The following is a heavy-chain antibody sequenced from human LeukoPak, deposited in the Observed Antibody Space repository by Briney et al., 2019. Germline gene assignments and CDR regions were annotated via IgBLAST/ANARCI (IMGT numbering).Heavy chain of an antibody. CDR3: ARDLDEGWSDY. CDR2: ISGNNGNT. D-gene: IGHD2-15*01. CDR1: GYTFTNYG. V-gene: IGHV1-18*01. Sequence: ASVKVSCKASGYTFTNYGISWVRQAPGQGLEWMGWISGNNGNTNYAQKLQGRVTMTTDTSTTTAYMELRSLRSDDTAVYYCARDLDEGWSDYWGQGTLVTVSS. J-gene: IGHJ4*02.